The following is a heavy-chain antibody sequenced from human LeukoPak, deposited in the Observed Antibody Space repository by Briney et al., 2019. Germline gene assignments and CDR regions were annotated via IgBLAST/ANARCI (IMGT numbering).Heavy chain of an antibody. CDR3: ARRWLALNNWFDP. J-gene: IGHJ5*02. CDR2: INHSGST. Sequence: KTSETLSLTCIVSGGSISSSTSYWGWIRQPPGKGLEWIGEINHSGSTNYNPSLKSRVTISVDKSKNQFSLKLSSVTAADTAVYYCARRWLALNNWFDPWGQGTLVTVSS. D-gene: IGHD6-19*01. CDR1: GGSISSSTS. V-gene: IGHV4-61*05.